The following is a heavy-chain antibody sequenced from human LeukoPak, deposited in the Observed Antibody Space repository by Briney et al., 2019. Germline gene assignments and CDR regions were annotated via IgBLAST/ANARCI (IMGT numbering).Heavy chain of an antibody. CDR1: GFTVSSNY. J-gene: IGHJ6*03. CDR3: AGYGGRYPYYMDV. Sequence: GGALRLSCAASGFTVSSNYMTWVRQAPGKGLEWVSVMYTLGNTYYADSVRGRFTISRDNSKNTLYLQMNSLRVDDTAVYYCAGYGGRYPYYMDVWGKGTTVTVSS. D-gene: IGHD1-26*01. V-gene: IGHV3-66*01. CDR2: MYTLGNT.